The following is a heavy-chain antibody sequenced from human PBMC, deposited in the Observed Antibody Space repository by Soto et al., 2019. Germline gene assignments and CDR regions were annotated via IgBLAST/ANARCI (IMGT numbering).Heavy chain of an antibody. J-gene: IGHJ4*02. CDR3: ARIAVAGGGYFDY. Sequence: PGGSLRLSCEASGFTFSYNSMSWVRQTPGKGLEWVSSISSISSSTYYADSVKGRFTISRDNAKNSLYLQMNSLRAEDTAVYYCARIAVAGGGYFDYWGQGTLVTVSS. CDR1: GFTFSYNS. D-gene: IGHD6-19*01. CDR2: ISSISSST. V-gene: IGHV3-21*01.